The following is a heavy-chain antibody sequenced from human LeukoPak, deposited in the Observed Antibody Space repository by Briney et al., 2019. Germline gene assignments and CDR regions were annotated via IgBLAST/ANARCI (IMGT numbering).Heavy chain of an antibody. CDR1: GGSISSYY. V-gene: IGHV4-59*01. CDR2: IYYSGST. CDR3: ARAAAAGMSLDY. D-gene: IGHD6-13*01. J-gene: IGHJ4*02. Sequence: SETLSLTCTVSGGSISSYYWSWIRQPPGKGLEWIGYIYYSGSTNYNPSLKSRVTISVDTSKNQFSLKLSSVTAADTAVYYGARAAAAGMSLDYWGQGTLVTVSS.